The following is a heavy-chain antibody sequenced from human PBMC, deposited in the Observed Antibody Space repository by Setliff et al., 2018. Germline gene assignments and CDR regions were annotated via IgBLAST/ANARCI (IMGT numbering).Heavy chain of an antibody. CDR3: ARPSGLTVVTKGVFDV. V-gene: IGHV1-46*01. Sequence: GASVKVSCKASGYTFTSYYMHWVRQAPGKGLEWMGIINPSGGSTSYAQKFQGRVTMTRDTSTSTVYMELSSLRSEDTAVYYCARPSGLTVVTKGVFDVWGQGTMVTVSS. CDR2: INPSGGST. CDR1: GYTFTSYY. J-gene: IGHJ3*01. D-gene: IGHD3-22*01.